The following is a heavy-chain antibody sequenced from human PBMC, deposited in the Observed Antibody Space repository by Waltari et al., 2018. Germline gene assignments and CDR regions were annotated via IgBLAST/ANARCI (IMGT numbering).Heavy chain of an antibody. V-gene: IGHV3-48*01. Sequence: EVQLVESGGGLVKPGGSLRLSCAASGSTVRGLCMTGVRQAPGKGLEWISYISSDGTTIYDADSVKGRFTISRDNAKNSVYLQMNSLRAEDTAVYYCARDQYFSRSYYGMDVWGQGTTVTVS. D-gene: IGHD3-9*01. CDR3: ARDQYFSRSYYGMDV. CDR2: ISSDGTTI. CDR1: GSTVRGLC. J-gene: IGHJ6*02.